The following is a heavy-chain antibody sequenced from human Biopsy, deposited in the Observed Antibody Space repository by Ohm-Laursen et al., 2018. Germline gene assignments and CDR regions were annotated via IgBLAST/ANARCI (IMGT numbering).Heavy chain of an antibody. V-gene: IGHV4-59*02. J-gene: IGHJ4*02. CDR2: IYSGGNT. Sequence: TLSLTCIVSGGSVNSYSWSWIRQSPGQGLEYIGFIYSGGNTNYNPSLKNRVTMSVDTSKNQFYLKLYSVTAADTAVYYCARGRRTSGWPYFDNWGQGALVIVSP. CDR1: GGSVNSYS. CDR3: ARGRRTSGWPYFDN. D-gene: IGHD6-19*01.